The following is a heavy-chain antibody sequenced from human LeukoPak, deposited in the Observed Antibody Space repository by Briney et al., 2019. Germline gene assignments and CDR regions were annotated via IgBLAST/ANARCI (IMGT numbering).Heavy chain of an antibody. D-gene: IGHD3-16*02. CDR3: AGGSYRYSDY. V-gene: IGHV3-30*02. CDR2: IRYDGSNK. CDR1: GFTFSSYG. J-gene: IGHJ4*02. Sequence: QAGGSLRLSCAASGFTFSSYGMHWVRQAPGKGLEWVAFIRYDGSNKYYADSVKGRFTISRDNSKNTLYLQMNSLRAEDTAVYYCAGGSYRYSDYWGQGTLVTVSS.